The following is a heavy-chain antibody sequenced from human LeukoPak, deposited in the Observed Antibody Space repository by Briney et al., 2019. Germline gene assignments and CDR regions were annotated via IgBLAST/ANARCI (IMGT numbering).Heavy chain of an antibody. CDR2: IWSDGSNK. CDR1: GFIFRNYG. Sequence: PEGSLRLSCAASGFIFRNYGTHWVRQAPGKGLEWVAVIWSDGSNKDYGDSVKGRFTISKDDSKNTLFLQMNSLRAEDTALYYCARSGGGTYFDNWGQGTLVTVSS. D-gene: IGHD2-15*01. J-gene: IGHJ4*02. V-gene: IGHV3-33*01. CDR3: ARSGGGTYFDN.